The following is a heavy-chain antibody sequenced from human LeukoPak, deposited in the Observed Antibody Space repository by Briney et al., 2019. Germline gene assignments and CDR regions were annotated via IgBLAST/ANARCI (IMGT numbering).Heavy chain of an antibody. Sequence: SSPTLVNPTQTLTLTCTFSGFSLSTSGVGVGWIRQPPGKALEWPALIYWDDDKRYSPSLKRRLTITKDTSKNQVVLTMTNLDPVDTATYYCAHIISSGWYGDFWGQGTLVTVSS. J-gene: IGHJ4*02. CDR2: IYWDDDK. D-gene: IGHD6-19*01. CDR3: AHIISSGWYGDF. V-gene: IGHV2-5*02. CDR1: GFSLSTSGVG.